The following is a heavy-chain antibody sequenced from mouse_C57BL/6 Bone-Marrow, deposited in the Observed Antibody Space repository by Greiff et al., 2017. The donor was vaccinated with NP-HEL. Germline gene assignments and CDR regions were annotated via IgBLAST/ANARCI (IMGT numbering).Heavy chain of an antibody. J-gene: IGHJ2*01. V-gene: IGHV5-6*01. CDR3: ARRRVTTLDY. Sequence: VQLQQSGGDLVKPGGSLKLSCAASGFTFSSYGMSWVRQTPDKRLEWVATISSGGSYTYYPDSVKGRFTISRDNAKNTLYLQMSSLKSEDTAMYYCARRRVTTLDYWGQGTTLTVSS. CDR1: GFTFSSYG. D-gene: IGHD2-2*01. CDR2: ISSGGSYT.